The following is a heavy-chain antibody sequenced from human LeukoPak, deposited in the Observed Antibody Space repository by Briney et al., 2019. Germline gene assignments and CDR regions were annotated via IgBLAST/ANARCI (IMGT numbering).Heavy chain of an antibody. V-gene: IGHV1-18*01. CDR3: ARVGSLRGSDYYYGMDV. D-gene: IGHD3-10*01. CDR1: GYTFTSYG. Sequence: ASVKVSCKASGYTFTSYGISWVRQAPGQGLEWMGWISAYNGNTNYAQKLQGRVTMTTDTSTSTAYMELSSLRSEDTAVYYCARVGSLRGSDYYYGMDVWGKGTTVTVSS. CDR2: ISAYNGNT. J-gene: IGHJ6*04.